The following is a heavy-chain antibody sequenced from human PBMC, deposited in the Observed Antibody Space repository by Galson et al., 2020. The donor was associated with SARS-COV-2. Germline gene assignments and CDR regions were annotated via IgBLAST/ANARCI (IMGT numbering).Heavy chain of an antibody. CDR3: ASWGLSPTGYNWFDP. CDR2: ISYDGSNK. J-gene: IGHJ5*02. D-gene: IGHD2-21*01. V-gene: IGHV3-30*04. CDR1: GFTFSSYA. Sequence: GGSLRLSCAASGFTFSSYAMHWVRQAPGKGLEWVAVISYDGSNKYYADSVKGRFTISRDNSKNTLYLQMNSLRAEDTAVYYCASWGLSPTGYNWFDPWGQGTLVTVSS.